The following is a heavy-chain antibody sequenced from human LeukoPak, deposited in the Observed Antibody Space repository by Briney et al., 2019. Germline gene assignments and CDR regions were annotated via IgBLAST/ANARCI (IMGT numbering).Heavy chain of an antibody. CDR3: ARGGLVLLWFGELSEFDY. D-gene: IGHD3-10*01. CDR2: IIPIFGTA. Sequence: GAPVKVSCKASGGTFSSYAISWVRQAPGQGLEWMGGIIPIFGTANYAQKFQGRVTITADESTSTAYMELSSLRSEDTAVYYCARGGLVLLWFGELSEFDYWGQGTLVTVSS. J-gene: IGHJ4*02. V-gene: IGHV1-69*13. CDR1: GGTFSSYA.